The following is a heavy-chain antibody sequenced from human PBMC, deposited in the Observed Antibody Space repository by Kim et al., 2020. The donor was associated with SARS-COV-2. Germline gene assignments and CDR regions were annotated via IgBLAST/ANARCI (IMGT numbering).Heavy chain of an antibody. J-gene: IGHJ6*02. V-gene: IGHV3-30*02. CDR3: AKVDYDSSGYPYGMDV. D-gene: IGHD3-22*01. Sequence: SVKGRFTISRDNSKNTLYLQMNSLRAEDTAVYYCAKVDYDSSGYPYGMDVWGQGTTVTVSS.